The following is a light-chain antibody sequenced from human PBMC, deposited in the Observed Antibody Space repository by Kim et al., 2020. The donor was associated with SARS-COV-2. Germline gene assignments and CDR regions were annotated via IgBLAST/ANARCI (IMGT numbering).Light chain of an antibody. CDR3: QQYDSYPRT. CDR1: QGISSW. CDR2: AAS. J-gene: IGKJ4*02. V-gene: IGKV1D-16*01. Sequence: DIQMTQSPSSLSASVGDRVTITCRASQGISSWLAWYQQKPEKAPKCLIYAASSLQSGVPSRFSGSGSGTEFTLTISNLQPEDFATYYCQQYDSYPRTFGAGTKVDIK.